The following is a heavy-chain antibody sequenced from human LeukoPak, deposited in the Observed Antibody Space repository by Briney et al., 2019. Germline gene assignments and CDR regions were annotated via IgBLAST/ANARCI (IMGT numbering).Heavy chain of an antibody. J-gene: IGHJ6*03. Sequence: SETLSLTCTVSGGSISTYYWSWIRQPAGKGLEWIGRIYTSGSTYYNPSLKSRVTISVDTSKNHFSLRLSSVTAADTAVYYCARVSGQFYFYYYMDVWGKGTTVTISS. CDR1: GGSISTYY. CDR3: ARVSGQFYFYYYMDV. V-gene: IGHV4-4*07. D-gene: IGHD6-19*01. CDR2: IYTSGST.